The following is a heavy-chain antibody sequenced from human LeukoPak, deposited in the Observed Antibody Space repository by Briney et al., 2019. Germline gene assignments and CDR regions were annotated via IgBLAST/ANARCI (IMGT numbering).Heavy chain of an antibody. CDR2: IYYSGST. V-gene: IGHV4-59*12. D-gene: IGHD6-13*01. CDR1: GGSISSYY. CDR3: ARVRLAAAAVDP. Sequence: SETLSLTCTVSGGSISSYYWSWIRQPPGKGLEWIGSIYYSGSTYYNPSLKSRVTISVDTSKNQFSLKLSSVTAADTAVYYCARVRLAAAAVDPWGQGTLVTVSS. J-gene: IGHJ5*02.